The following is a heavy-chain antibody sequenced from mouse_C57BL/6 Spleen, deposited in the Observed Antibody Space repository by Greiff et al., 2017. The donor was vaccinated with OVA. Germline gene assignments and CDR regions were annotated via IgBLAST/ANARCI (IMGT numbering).Heavy chain of an antibody. CDR2: ISSGGDYI. V-gene: IGHV5-9-1*02. D-gene: IGHD2-2*01. CDR1: GFTFSSYA. CDR3: TRDGSMVTREYYFDY. Sequence: EVKVVESGEGLVKPGGSLKLSCAASGFTFSSYAMSWVRQTPEKRLEWVAYISSGGDYIYYADTVKGRFTISRDNARNTLYLQMSSLKSEDTAMYYCTRDGSMVTREYYFDYWGQGTTLTVSS. J-gene: IGHJ2*01.